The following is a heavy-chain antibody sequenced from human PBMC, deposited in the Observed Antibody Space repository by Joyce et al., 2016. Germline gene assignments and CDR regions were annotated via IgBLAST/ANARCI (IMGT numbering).Heavy chain of an antibody. CDR1: GFTISAYW. J-gene: IGHJ4*02. Sequence: EVHLVESGGGLVQPGGSLRLSCAASGFTISAYWMTWVRQAPGKGLEWVATRKEGGTEKFYVDSGKGRFTISRDNAENAVYLQMNSLRAEDTAVYYCVRDPFDYWGQGAVVTVSS. CDR2: RKEGGTEK. CDR3: VRDPFDY. V-gene: IGHV3-7*04.